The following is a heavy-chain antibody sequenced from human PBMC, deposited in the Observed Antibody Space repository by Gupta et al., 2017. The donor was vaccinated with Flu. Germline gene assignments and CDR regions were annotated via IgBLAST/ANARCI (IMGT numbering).Heavy chain of an antibody. CDR2: IYPGDSDT. V-gene: IGHV5-51*01. CDR1: GYSFTSYW. J-gene: IGHJ4*02. Sequence: EVQLVQSGADVKKPGELLKISCTGSGYSFTSYWIGWVRQMPGKGLEWMGIIYPGDSDTRYIPSFQGQVTISADKSISTAYLQWRSLKASDTAMYYCARRGWGTDFWSGYLFDYWGQGTLVTGSS. D-gene: IGHD3-3*01. CDR3: ARRGWGTDFWSGYLFDY.